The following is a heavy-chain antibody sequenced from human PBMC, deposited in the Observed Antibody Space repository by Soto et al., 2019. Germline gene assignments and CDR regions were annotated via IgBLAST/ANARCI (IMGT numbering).Heavy chain of an antibody. CDR1: GGSISSGGYY. D-gene: IGHD3-10*01. V-gene: IGHV4-31*03. Sequence: SETLSLTCTVSGGSISSGGYYWSWFRQHPGKGLEWIGYIYYSGSTYYNPSLKSRVTISVDTSKNQFSLKLSSVTAADTAVYYCARGGARDLNYYMDVWGKGTTVT. CDR2: IYYSGST. CDR3: ARGGARDLNYYMDV. J-gene: IGHJ6*03.